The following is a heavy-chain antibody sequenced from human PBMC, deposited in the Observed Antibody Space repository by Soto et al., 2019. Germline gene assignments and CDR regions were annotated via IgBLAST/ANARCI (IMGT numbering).Heavy chain of an antibody. D-gene: IGHD6-13*01. CDR1: GYTFTGYY. J-gene: IGHJ3*02. V-gene: IGHV1-2*04. CDR3: AREYSSSYDRDAFDI. CDR2: INPNSGGT. Sequence: ASVKVSCKASGYTFTGYYMHWVRQAPGQGLEWMGWINPNSGGTNYAQKFQGWVTMTRDTSISTAYMELSRLRSDDTAVYYCAREYSSSYDRDAFDIWGQGTMVTVSS.